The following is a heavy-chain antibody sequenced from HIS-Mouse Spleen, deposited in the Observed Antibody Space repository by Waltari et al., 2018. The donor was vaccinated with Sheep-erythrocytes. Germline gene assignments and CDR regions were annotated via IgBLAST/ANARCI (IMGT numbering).Heavy chain of an antibody. CDR3: ARRTYYDFWSGYYTDAFDI. Sequence: EVQLVQSGAEVKTPGESLKISCTGSGYSFTSYWIGWVRRMHGKGLEWMGIIYPGDSDTRYSPSFQGQVTISADKSISTAYLQWSSLKASDTAMYYCARRTYYDFWSGYYTDAFDIWGQGTMVTVSS. CDR1: GYSFTSYW. V-gene: IGHV5-51*03. J-gene: IGHJ3*02. CDR2: IYPGDSDT. D-gene: IGHD3-3*01.